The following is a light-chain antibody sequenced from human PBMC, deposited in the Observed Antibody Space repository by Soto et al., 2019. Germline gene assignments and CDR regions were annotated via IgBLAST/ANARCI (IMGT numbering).Light chain of an antibody. CDR3: QQYNSYSIP. V-gene: IGKV1-5*03. CDR2: KAS. Sequence: DIQMTQSPSTLSASVGDRVTITCRASQSISSWLAWYQQKPGKAPKLLIYKASSLESGVPSRFSGSGSGTEFTLTISSLQPDDFATYYCQQYNSYSIPVGQGTGLEI. CDR1: QSISSW. J-gene: IGKJ5*01.